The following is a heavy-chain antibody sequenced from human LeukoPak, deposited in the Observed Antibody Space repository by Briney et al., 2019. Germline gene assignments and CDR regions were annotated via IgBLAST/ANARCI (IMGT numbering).Heavy chain of an antibody. CDR2: IYSGGST. CDR1: GFTVSSKY. Sequence: AGGSLRLSCAASGFTVSSKYMHWVRQAPGKGMEWVSTIYSGGSTYYAASVKDRFSISRDNSKNTLYLQMNSLRAEDTAVYYCARDRDSSDWYNEVFDYWGQGTLVTVSS. CDR3: ARDRDSSDWYNEVFDY. V-gene: IGHV3-66*01. D-gene: IGHD6-19*01. J-gene: IGHJ4*02.